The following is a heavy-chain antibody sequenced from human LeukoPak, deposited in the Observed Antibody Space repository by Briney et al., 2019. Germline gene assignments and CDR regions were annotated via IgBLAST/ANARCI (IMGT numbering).Heavy chain of an antibody. CDR3: ARSRYDVVYFDY. CDR2: IKQDGSEK. V-gene: IGHV3-7*01. D-gene: IGHD3-3*01. Sequence: GGSLRLSCAASGFTFNNYAMSWVRQAPGKGLEWVANIKQDGSEKYYVDSVKGRFTISRDNAKNSLYLQMNSLRAEDTAVYFCARSRYDVVYFDYWGQGTLVTVSS. CDR1: GFTFNNYA. J-gene: IGHJ4*02.